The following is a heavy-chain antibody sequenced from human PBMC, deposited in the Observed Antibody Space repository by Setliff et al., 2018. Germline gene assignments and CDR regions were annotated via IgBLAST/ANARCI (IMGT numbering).Heavy chain of an antibody. J-gene: IGHJ6*02. CDR1: GYTFTSYG. V-gene: IGHV1-18*01. Sequence: ASVKVSCKASGYTFTSYGISWVRQAPGQGLEWMGWISAYNGNTNYALKLQGRVTMTTDTSTSTAYMELRSLRSDDTAVYYCARVRGGSTLLYYYYGMDVWGQGTTVTVSS. D-gene: IGHD5-12*01. CDR3: ARVRGGSTLLYYYYGMDV. CDR2: ISAYNGNT.